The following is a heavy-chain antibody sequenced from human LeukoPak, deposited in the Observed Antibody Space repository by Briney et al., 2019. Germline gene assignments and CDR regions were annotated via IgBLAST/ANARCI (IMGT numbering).Heavy chain of an antibody. CDR3: ARDENGYVWGSFRA. J-gene: IGHJ5*02. D-gene: IGHD3-16*02. Sequence: PSETLSLTCNVSGESISSHYWSWTRQSPGKGLEWIGYITNSGTTKFNPSLKSRVTISRDTSKNQISLRLSSVTAADTAVYYCARDENGYVWGSFRAWGQGTLVTVSS. V-gene: IGHV4-59*11. CDR2: ITNSGTT. CDR1: GESISSHY.